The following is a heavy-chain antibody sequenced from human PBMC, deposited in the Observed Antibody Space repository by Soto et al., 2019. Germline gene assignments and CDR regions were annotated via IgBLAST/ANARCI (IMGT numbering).Heavy chain of an antibody. Sequence: GGSLRLSGAASGCTFSRYWMHWVRQAPGKGLVWVSRINSDGSSTSYADSVKGRFTISRDNAKNTLYLQMNSLRAEDTAVYYWARVLESSGWDPNYYYGMDVWGQGTTVTVSS. J-gene: IGHJ6*02. D-gene: IGHD6-19*01. CDR2: INSDGSST. CDR3: ARVLESSGWDPNYYYGMDV. V-gene: IGHV3-74*01. CDR1: GCTFSRYW.